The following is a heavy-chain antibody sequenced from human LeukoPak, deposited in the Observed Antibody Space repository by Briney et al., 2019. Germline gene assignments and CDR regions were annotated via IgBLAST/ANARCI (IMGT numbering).Heavy chain of an antibody. Sequence: SETLSLTCTVSGGSISSYYWSWIRQPPGKGLEWIGYIYYSGSTNYNPSLKSRVTISVDTSKNQFSLKLSSVTAADTAVYYCARARVEMATTIAFDVWGQGTMVTVSS. V-gene: IGHV4-59*01. CDR1: GGSISSYY. CDR3: ARARVEMATTIAFDV. J-gene: IGHJ3*01. D-gene: IGHD5-24*01. CDR2: IYYSGST.